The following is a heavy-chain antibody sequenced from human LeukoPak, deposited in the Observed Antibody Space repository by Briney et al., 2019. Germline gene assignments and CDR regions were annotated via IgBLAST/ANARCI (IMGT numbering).Heavy chain of an antibody. CDR1: GGSISSSSYY. D-gene: IGHD2-2*01. J-gene: IGHJ5*02. CDR2: IYHSGST. V-gene: IGHV4-39*01. CDR3: ARHVDRYCSSTSCYEGWFDP. Sequence: SETLSLTCTVSGGSISSSSYYWGWIRQPPGKGLEWIGSIYHSGSTYYNPSLKSRVTISVDTSKNQFSLKLSSVTAADTAVYYCARHVDRYCSSTSCYEGWFDPWGQGTLVTVSS.